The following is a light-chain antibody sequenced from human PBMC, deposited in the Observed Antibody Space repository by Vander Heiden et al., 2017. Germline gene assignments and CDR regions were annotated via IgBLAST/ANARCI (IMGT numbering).Light chain of an antibody. CDR1: QGISSY. CDR2: AAS. Sequence: AIRMTQSPSSFSASTGDRVTITCRASQGISSYLAWYQQKPGKAPKLRIYAASTLQSGVPSRFSGSGSGTDFTLTISCLQSEDCATYYCQQYYSYPRVTFGQGTRLEIK. CDR3: QQYYSYPRVT. V-gene: IGKV1-8*01. J-gene: IGKJ5*01.